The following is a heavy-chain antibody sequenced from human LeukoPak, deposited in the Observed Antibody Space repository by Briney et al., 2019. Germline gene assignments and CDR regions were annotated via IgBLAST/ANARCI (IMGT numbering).Heavy chain of an antibody. CDR1: GGSISSYY. V-gene: IGHV4-59*08. CDR3: ALTTVTTGEFDY. CDR2: IYYSGST. J-gene: IGHJ4*02. Sequence: PSETLSLTCTVSGGSISSYYWSWIRQPPGKGLEWIGYIYYSGSTYYNPSLKSRVTISVDTSKNQFSLKLSSVTAADTAVCYCALTTVTTGEFDYWGQGTLVTVSS. D-gene: IGHD4-17*01.